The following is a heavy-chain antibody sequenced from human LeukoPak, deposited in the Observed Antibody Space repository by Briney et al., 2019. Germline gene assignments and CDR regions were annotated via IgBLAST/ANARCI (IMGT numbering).Heavy chain of an antibody. CDR1: GFSFSGHW. V-gene: IGHV3-74*01. CDR3: ARGGSDTAMAHDY. Sequence: QPGGSLRLSCAASGFSFSGHWMHWARQLPGKGLVWVSRISPTGSTTSYADSVKGRFTISRDDAKNTLYLQLNSLRAEDTAVYFCARGGSDTAMAHDYWGQGTLVTVSS. J-gene: IGHJ4*02. D-gene: IGHD5-18*01. CDR2: ISPTGSTT.